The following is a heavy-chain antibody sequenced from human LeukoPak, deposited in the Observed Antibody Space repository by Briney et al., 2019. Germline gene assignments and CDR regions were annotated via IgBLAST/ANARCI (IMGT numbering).Heavy chain of an antibody. D-gene: IGHD6-19*01. Sequence: PGGSLRLSCAASGFTFDDYAMHWVRQAPGKGLEWVSGISWNSDNIGYADFVKGRFTISRDNAKNSLYLQKSSLRAEDTALYYCAKDKSRYSSGWYTDYWGQGTLVTVSS. J-gene: IGHJ4*02. CDR3: AKDKSRYSSGWYTDY. CDR1: GFTFDDYA. V-gene: IGHV3-9*01. CDR2: ISWNSDNI.